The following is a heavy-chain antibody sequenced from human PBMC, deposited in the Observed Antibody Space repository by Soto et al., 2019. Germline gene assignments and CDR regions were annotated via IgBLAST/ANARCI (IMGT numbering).Heavy chain of an antibody. CDR1: GYTFTGYY. D-gene: IGHD2-15*01. CDR3: ARALGGYCSGGSCESNWFDP. Sequence: QVQLVQSGAEVKKPGASVKVSCKASGYTFTGYYMHWVRQAPGQGLEWMGWINPNSGGTNYAQKFKGWVTMTRDTSISTAYMELSRLRSDDTAVYYCARALGGYCSGGSCESNWFDPWGQGTLVTVSS. J-gene: IGHJ5*02. V-gene: IGHV1-2*04. CDR2: INPNSGGT.